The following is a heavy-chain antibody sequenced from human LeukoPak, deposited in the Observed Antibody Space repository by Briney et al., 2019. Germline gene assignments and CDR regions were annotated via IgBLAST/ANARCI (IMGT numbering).Heavy chain of an antibody. CDR2: ISSSSSYI. Sequence: PGGSLRLSCAASGFTFSSYSMNWVRQAPGKGLEWVSSISSSSSYIYYADSVKGRFTISRDNAKNSLYLQMNSLRAEDTAVYYCARDRQAGGTFDFDYWGQGTLVTVSS. J-gene: IGHJ4*02. CDR3: ARDRQAGGTFDFDY. V-gene: IGHV3-21*04. D-gene: IGHD1-26*01. CDR1: GFTFSSYS.